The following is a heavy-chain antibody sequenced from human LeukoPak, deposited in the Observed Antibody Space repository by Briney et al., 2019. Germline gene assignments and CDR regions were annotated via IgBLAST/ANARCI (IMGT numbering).Heavy chain of an antibody. Sequence: PGRSLRLSCAASGFTFSSYGMHWVRQAPGKGLXXXXFISYDGSNKYYADSVKGRFTISRDNSKNTLYLQMNSLRAEDTAVYYCAKTMTGYVWGSPNYWGQGTLVTVSS. D-gene: IGHD3-16*01. CDR1: GFTFSSYG. J-gene: IGHJ4*02. V-gene: IGHV3-30*18. CDR3: AKTMTGYVWGSPNY. CDR2: ISYDGSNK.